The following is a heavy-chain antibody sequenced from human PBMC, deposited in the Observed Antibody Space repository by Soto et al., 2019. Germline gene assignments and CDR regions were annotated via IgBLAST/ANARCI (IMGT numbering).Heavy chain of an antibody. D-gene: IGHD6-13*01. J-gene: IGHJ4*02. CDR1: GFMYSAHY. CDR3: TWMRASAGAWDY. Sequence: PGGSLRLSCAASGFMYSAHYMDWVRQAPGKGLEWVCRSRNKANRYTTEYAASVKGRFTISRDDSKNSLYLQMNSLKTEDTAVYYCTWMRASAGAWDYWGQGTQVTVSS. CDR2: SRNKANRYTT. V-gene: IGHV3-72*01.